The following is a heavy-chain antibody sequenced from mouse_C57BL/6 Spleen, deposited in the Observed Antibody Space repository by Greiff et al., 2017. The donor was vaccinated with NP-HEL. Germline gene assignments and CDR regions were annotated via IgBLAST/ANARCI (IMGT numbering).Heavy chain of an antibody. CDR1: GFSLTSYG. V-gene: IGHV2-6*01. J-gene: IGHJ3*01. D-gene: IGHD2-4*01. CDR3: ATNYDGSPFAY. Sequence: VQLQQSGPGLVAPSQSLSITCTVSGFSLTSYGVDWVRQSPGKGLEWLGVIWGVGSTNYNSALKSRLSISKDNSKSQVFLKMNSLQTDDTAMYYCATNYDGSPFAYWGQGTLVTVSA. CDR2: IWGVGST.